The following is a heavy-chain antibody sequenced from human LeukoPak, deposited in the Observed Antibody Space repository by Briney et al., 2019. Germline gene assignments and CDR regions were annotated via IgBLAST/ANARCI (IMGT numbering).Heavy chain of an antibody. CDR2: MYYSGST. Sequence: PSGTLSLTCTVSGGSISSYYWTWLRQPPGKGLEWIGYMYYSGSTKYNPSLKRGGSMSLDKTKNHFSLTLSSVTAADTAMYYCARAGSGRDGYNSAYYYYGMDVWGQGTTVTVSS. V-gene: IGHV4-59*01. J-gene: IGHJ6*02. CDR3: ARAGSGRDGYNSAYYYYGMDV. D-gene: IGHD5-24*01. CDR1: GGSISSYY.